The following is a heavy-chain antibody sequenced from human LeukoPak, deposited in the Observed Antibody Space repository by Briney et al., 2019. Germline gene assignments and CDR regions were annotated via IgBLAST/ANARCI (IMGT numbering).Heavy chain of an antibody. CDR2: IRYDGSNK. Sequence: PGGSLRLSCAASGFTFSSYGMHWVRQAPGKGLEWVAFIRYDGSNKYYADSVKGRFTISRDNSKNTLYLQMNSLRAEDTAVYYCALSNKKAYYYMDVWGKGTTVTVSS. CDR3: ALSNKKAYYYMDV. J-gene: IGHJ6*03. CDR1: GFTFSSYG. V-gene: IGHV3-30*02. D-gene: IGHD1/OR15-1a*01.